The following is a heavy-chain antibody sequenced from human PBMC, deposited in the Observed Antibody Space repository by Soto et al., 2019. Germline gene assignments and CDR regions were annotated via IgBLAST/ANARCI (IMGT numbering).Heavy chain of an antibody. CDR1: GYSFTNYW. D-gene: IGHD2-2*02. V-gene: IGHV5-51*01. CDR2: IYPGDSDT. J-gene: IGHJ6*02. CDR3: ARQYCSSTSCYKGMDV. Sequence: PGESLKISCKGSGYSFTNYWIGWVRQMPGKGLEWMGIIYPGDSDTRYSPSFQGQVTISADKPISTAYLQWSSLKASDTAMYYCARQYCSSTSCYKGMDVWGQGTTVTV.